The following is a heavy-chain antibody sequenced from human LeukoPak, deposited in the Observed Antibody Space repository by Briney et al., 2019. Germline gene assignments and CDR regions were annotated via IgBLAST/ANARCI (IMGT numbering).Heavy chain of an antibody. D-gene: IGHD3-22*01. CDR3: ARSRGWTPDYYDSSGYSLDAFDI. CDR1: GFTFSSYS. Sequence: PVGSLRLSCAASGFTFSSYSMNWVRQAPGKGLEWVSSISSSSSYIYYADSVKGRFTISRDNAKNSLYLQMNSLRAEDTAVYYCARSRGWTPDYYDSSGYSLDAFDIWGQGTMVTVSS. J-gene: IGHJ3*02. V-gene: IGHV3-21*01. CDR2: ISSSSSYI.